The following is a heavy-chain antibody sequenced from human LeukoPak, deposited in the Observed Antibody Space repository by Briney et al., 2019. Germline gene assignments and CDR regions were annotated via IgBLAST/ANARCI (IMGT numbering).Heavy chain of an antibody. D-gene: IGHD3-10*01. Sequence: QPGGSPRLSCAASGFPLSSYAMSWVRQAPGKGLEWVSSISASGGSTNYADSVKGRFTISRDNSKNTVYLQMNSLRAEDTAVYYCAKVMKGSERLTMVRGVIIKTAGLYYMDVWGKGTTVTVSS. V-gene: IGHV3-23*01. J-gene: IGHJ6*03. CDR3: AKVMKGSERLTMVRGVIIKTAGLYYMDV. CDR1: GFPLSSYA. CDR2: ISASGGST.